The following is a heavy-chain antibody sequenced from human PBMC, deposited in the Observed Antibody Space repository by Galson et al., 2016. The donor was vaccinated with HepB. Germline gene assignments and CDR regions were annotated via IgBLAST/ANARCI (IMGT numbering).Heavy chain of an antibody. CDR1: GFTFYNYG. D-gene: IGHD1-26*01. Sequence: SLRLSCAASGFTFYNYGMTWVRQAPGKGLEVVASISRGGDSRDYADSVKGRFTISRDNSMNTLSLQMNSLRAEDTAVYYCVQGSTAPAVWGQGALVTVSS. J-gene: IGHJ4*02. V-gene: IGHV3-23*01. CDR2: ISRGGDSR. CDR3: VQGSTAPAV.